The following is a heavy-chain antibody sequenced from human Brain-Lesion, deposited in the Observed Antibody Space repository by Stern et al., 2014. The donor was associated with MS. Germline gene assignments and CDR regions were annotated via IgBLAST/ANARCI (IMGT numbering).Heavy chain of an antibody. CDR2: ISYDGSDK. J-gene: IGHJ4*02. CDR1: GFTFSSFG. CDR3: AKDRYWLTYDFDY. V-gene: IGHV3-30*18. D-gene: IGHD3-16*02. Sequence: VQLVESGGGVVPPGRPLILSCAASGFTFSSFGMHWVRQAPGKGLEWVAGISYDGSDKYYADSVKGRFTISRDNSKNTLYMEMNSLKVDDTAVYYCAKDRYWLTYDFDYWGRGSLVTVSS.